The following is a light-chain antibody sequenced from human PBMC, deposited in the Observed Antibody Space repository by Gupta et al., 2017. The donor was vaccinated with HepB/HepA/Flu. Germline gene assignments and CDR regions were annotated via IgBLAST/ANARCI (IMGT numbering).Light chain of an antibody. Sequence: DIVMTQSPLSLPVTPGEPASISRRSSQSLLHSNGYNRLDWFLQKPGQSPQLLIYLGSNRASGVPDRFSGSASGTNFTLKISRVEAEDVGIYYCIQALQPPHTFGQGTKLEVK. J-gene: IGKJ2*01. CDR1: QSLLHSNGYNR. CDR3: IQALQPPHT. CDR2: LGS. V-gene: IGKV2-28*01.